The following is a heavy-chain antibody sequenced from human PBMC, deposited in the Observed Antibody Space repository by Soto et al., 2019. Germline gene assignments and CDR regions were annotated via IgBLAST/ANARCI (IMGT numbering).Heavy chain of an antibody. D-gene: IGHD1-1*01. CDR1: GFTFRGDA. CDR2: ISGSGEMT. CDR3: ARSEMTYNWND. Sequence: EVQLLESGGDLVQPGGSLRLACAASGFTFRGDAMSWVRQAPGKWLEWVSSISGSGEMTHYAESVKGRFTISRDNSKNTLYLQMESLRAEDTALYYCARSEMTYNWNDWGQGTLVTVSS. J-gene: IGHJ4*02. V-gene: IGHV3-23*01.